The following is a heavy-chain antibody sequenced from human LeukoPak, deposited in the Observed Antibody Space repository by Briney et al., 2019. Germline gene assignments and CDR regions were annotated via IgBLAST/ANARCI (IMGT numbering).Heavy chain of an antibody. CDR2: INPNSGGT. Sequence: GASVKVSCKASGYTFTGYYMHWVRQAPGQGLEWMGRINPNSGGTNYAQKFQGRVTMTRDTSISTAYMELSRLRSDDTAVYYCARDYDYGDLDAFDIWGQGTMVTVSS. CDR1: GYTFTGYY. J-gene: IGHJ3*02. D-gene: IGHD4-17*01. V-gene: IGHV1-2*06. CDR3: ARDYDYGDLDAFDI.